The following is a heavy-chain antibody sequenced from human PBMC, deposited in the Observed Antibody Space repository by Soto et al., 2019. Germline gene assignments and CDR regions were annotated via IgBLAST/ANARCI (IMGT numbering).Heavy chain of an antibody. J-gene: IGHJ4*02. CDR3: ARGQVVAAQH. V-gene: IGHV4-30-2*01. CDR1: GGSISSGGYY. CDR2: IYHSGST. D-gene: IGHD2-15*01. Sequence: QLKLQESGSGLVKPSQTLSLTCAVSGGSISSGGYYWSWIRQPPGKGLEWIGYIYHSGSTYYNPSLKSRVTISVDRSKNQFSLKLSSVTAADTAVYYCARGQVVAAQHWGQGPLVTVSS.